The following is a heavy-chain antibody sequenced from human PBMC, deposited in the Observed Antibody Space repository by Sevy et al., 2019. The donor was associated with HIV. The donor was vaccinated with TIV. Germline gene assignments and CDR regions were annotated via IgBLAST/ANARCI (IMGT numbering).Heavy chain of an antibody. Sequence: GGSLRLSCAASGFTFGDYWLTWVRQFPGKGLEGVPNIKQGEGGTYYADSVKGRFSISRDNAKNSLYLQMNSLRAEDTAVYYCARCQPDNYYHDGAVYYGLLFDHWGQGALVTVSS. CDR3: ARCQPDNYYHDGAVYYGLLFDH. J-gene: IGHJ4*02. V-gene: IGHV3-7*01. CDR2: IKQGEGGT. CDR1: GFTFGDYW. D-gene: IGHD3-9*01.